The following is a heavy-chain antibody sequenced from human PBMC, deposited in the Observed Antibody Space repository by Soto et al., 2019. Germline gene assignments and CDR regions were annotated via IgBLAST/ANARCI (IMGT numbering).Heavy chain of an antibody. D-gene: IGHD2-15*01. CDR1: GGSISSYY. J-gene: IGHJ5*02. Sequence: SETLSLTCTVSGGSISSYYWSWIRQPPGKGLEWIGYIYYSGSTNYNPSLKSRVTISVDTSKNQFSLKLSSVTAADTAVYYCARELQGCSGCSCYERVWFDPWGQGTLVSVSS. CDR3: ARELQGCSGCSCYERVWFDP. V-gene: IGHV4-59*01. CDR2: IYYSGST.